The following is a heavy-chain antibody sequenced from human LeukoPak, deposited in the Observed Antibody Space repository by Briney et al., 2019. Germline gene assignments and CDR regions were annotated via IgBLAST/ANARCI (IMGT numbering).Heavy chain of an antibody. CDR2: INHSGST. CDR3: ARGNVIVLKVYAEYYFDY. D-gene: IGHD2-8*01. CDR1: GGSFSGYY. J-gene: IGHJ4*02. Sequence: SETLSLTCAVYGGSFSGYYWSWIRQPPGKGLEWIGEINHSGSTNYNPSLKSRVTISVDTSKNQFSLKLSSVTAADTAVYYCARGNVIVLKVYAEYYFDYWGQGTLVTVSS. V-gene: IGHV4-34*01.